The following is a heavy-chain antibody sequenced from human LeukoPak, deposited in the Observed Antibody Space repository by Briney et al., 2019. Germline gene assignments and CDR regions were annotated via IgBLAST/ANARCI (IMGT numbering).Heavy chain of an antibody. V-gene: IGHV4-34*01. CDR2: INHSGST. CDR3: ARHPLFLGYSYGYAHYFDY. CDR1: GGSFSGYY. Sequence: SETLSLTCAVYGGSFSGYYWSWIRQPPGKGLEWIGEINHSGSTNYNPSLKSRVTISLDTSKNQFSLKLSSVTAADTAVYYCARHPLFLGYSYGYAHYFDYWGQGTLVTVSS. J-gene: IGHJ4*02. D-gene: IGHD5-18*01.